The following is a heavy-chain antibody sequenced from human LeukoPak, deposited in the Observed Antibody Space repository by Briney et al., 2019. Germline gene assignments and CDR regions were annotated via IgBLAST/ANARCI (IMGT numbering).Heavy chain of an antibody. CDR1: GFTFSSYW. Sequence: GGSLRLSCAASGFTFSSYWMSWVRQAPGKGLEWVANIKQDGSEKYYVDSLKGRFTISRDNAKNSLYLQMNSLTAEDTAIYYCARSLRAAVAASYWGQGTLVTVSS. J-gene: IGHJ4*02. CDR3: ARSLRAAVAASY. D-gene: IGHD6-19*01. V-gene: IGHV3-7*01. CDR2: IKQDGSEK.